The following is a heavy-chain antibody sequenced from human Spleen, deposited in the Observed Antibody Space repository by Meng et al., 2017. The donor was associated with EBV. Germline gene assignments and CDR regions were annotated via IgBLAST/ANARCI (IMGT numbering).Heavy chain of an antibody. CDR3: AKTSCGGDCYYDY. CDR2: ISAGGAHT. D-gene: IGHD2-21*02. Sequence: EVQVLESGGGLVQPGGSLRLSCTASGFIFSSYAMGWVRQAPGKGLEWVSDISAGGAHTYYADSVKGRFTISRDSSKSTLYLQMNGLTVEDTAVYYCAKTSCGGDCYYDYWGQGTRVTVSS. CDR1: GFIFSSYA. V-gene: IGHV3-23*01. J-gene: IGHJ4*02.